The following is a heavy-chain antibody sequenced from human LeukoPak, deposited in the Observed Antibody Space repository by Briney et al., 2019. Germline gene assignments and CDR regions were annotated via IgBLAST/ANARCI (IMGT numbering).Heavy chain of an antibody. J-gene: IGHJ4*02. Sequence: SETLSLTCTVSGGSISSYYWSWIRQPPGKGLEWIGEINHSGSTNYNPSLKSRVTISVDTSKNQFSLQLTSVTAADTAVYYCASLSLYYFDYWDQGSLITVSS. CDR3: ASLSLYYFDY. CDR1: GGSISSYY. V-gene: IGHV4-34*01. CDR2: INHSGST. D-gene: IGHD2-8*01.